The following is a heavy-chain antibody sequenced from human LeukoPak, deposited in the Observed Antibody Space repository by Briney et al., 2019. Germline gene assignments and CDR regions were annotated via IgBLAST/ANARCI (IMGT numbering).Heavy chain of an antibody. CDR3: ARKKGYYYDSSSDY. CDR1: GGSISSYY. Sequence: SETLSLTCTVSGGSISSYYWSWIRQPPGKGLEWIGYIYYSGSTNYNPSLKSRVTISVDTSKNQFSLKLSSVTAADTAVYYCARKKGYYYDSSSDYWGQGTLVTVSS. V-gene: IGHV4-59*08. CDR2: IYYSGST. D-gene: IGHD3-22*01. J-gene: IGHJ4*02.